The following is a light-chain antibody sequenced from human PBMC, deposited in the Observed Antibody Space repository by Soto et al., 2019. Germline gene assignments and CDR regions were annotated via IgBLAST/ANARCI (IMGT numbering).Light chain of an antibody. J-gene: IGKJ5*01. CDR3: QQAYSFPIS. CDR2: GAS. Sequence: DIQVTQSPSSVSASVGDRVTITPGASQDIAGYVAGYQHPPGRTNELLIHGASRLPSGVPARFRGIGSGTDFTLSINSLQPEDVATYYCQQAYSFPISFGQGTRLEI. CDR1: QDIAGY. V-gene: IGKV1D-12*01.